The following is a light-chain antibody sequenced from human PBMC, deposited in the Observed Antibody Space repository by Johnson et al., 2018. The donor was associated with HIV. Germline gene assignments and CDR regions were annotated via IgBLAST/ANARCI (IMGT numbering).Light chain of an antibody. J-gene: IGLJ1*01. CDR2: DNN. V-gene: IGLV1-51*01. Sequence: QSVLTQPPSVSAAPGQKVTISCSGSSSNIGNNYVSWYQQVPGAAPKLLIYDNNKRPSGIPDRFSGSKSGTSATLGIIGLQTWDEADYYCGTWDSSLSAYVFGTGTKVTVL. CDR1: SSNIGNNY. CDR3: GTWDSSLSAYV.